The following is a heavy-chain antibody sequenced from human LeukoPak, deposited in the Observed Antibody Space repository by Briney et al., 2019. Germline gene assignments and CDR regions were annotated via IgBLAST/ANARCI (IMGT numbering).Heavy chain of an antibody. CDR2: IYSGGNT. CDR3: ASGIAVAGANAY. D-gene: IGHD6-19*01. Sequence: GGSLRLSCAASGFTVSSNYMSWVRQAPEKGLEWVSVIYSGGNTYYADSVKGRFTISRDNSKNTLYLQMNSLRAEDTAVYYCASGIAVAGANAYWGQGTLVTVSS. J-gene: IGHJ4*02. CDR1: GFTVSSNY. V-gene: IGHV3-53*01.